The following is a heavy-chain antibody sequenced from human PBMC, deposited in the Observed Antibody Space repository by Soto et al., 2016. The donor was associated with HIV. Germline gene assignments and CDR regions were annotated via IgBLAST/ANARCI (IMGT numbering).Heavy chain of an antibody. J-gene: IGHJ2*01. Sequence: QVQLVQSGAEVKKPGASVKVSCKASGYTFTGYYIHWVRQAPGQGLEWMGWINPNSGGTNYAQKFRGRVTMIGDTSISTAYMELSRLRSDDTAVYYCARDGDYGDAYWYFDLWGLAPWSLSPQ. CDR1: GYTFTGYY. CDR2: INPNSGGT. D-gene: IGHD4-17*01. V-gene: IGHV1-2*02. CDR3: ARDGDYGDAYWYFDL.